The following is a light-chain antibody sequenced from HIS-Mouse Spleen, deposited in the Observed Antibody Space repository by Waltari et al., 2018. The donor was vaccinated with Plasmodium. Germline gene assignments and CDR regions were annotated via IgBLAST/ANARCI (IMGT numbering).Light chain of an antibody. V-gene: IGLV3-10*01. CDR2: EDS. J-gene: IGLJ3*02. CDR1: ALPKKY. CDR3: YSTDSSGNHRV. Sequence: SYELTQPPSVSVSPGQTARITCSGDALPKKYAYWYQQKSGQAHVLVIYEDSKRPSGSPERVSGSSSGTMATLTISGAQVEDEADYYCYSTDSSGNHRVFGGGTKLTVL.